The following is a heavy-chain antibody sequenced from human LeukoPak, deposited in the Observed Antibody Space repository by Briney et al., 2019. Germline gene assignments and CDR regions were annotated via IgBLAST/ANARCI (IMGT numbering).Heavy chain of an antibody. Sequence: PSETLFLTCTVSGGSISSYYWSWIRQPPGKGLEWIGYIYYSGSTNYNPSLKSRVTISVDTSKNQFSLKLSSVTAADTAVYYCAREASSIGGYDWVDRYYFDYWGQGTLVTVSS. CDR3: AREASSIGGYDWVDRYYFDY. D-gene: IGHD5-12*01. V-gene: IGHV4-59*01. CDR2: IYYSGST. CDR1: GGSISSYY. J-gene: IGHJ4*02.